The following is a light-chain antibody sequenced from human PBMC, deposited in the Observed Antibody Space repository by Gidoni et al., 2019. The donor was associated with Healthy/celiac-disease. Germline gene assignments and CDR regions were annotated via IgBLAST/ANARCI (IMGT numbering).Light chain of an antibody. CDR1: QSVSSY. CDR2: DAS. Sequence: EIVLTQSPATLSLSPGERATLSCRASQSVSSYLAWYQQKPGQAPRLLIDDASNRATGIPARFSGSGSGTDFTLTISSLEPEDFAVYYCQQRSNWPPFTFXPXTKVDIK. CDR3: QQRSNWPPFT. J-gene: IGKJ3*01. V-gene: IGKV3-11*01.